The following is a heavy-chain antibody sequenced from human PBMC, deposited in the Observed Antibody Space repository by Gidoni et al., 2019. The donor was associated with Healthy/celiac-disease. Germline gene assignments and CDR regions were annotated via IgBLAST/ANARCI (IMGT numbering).Heavy chain of an antibody. Sequence: QVQLQQWGAGLLKPSETLSLTCAVYGGSFSGYYWSWIRQPPGKGLEWIGEINHSGSTNYNPSLKSRVTISVDTSKNQFSLKLSSVTAADTAVYYCASPTIAAADNYYGMDVWGQGTTVTVSS. CDR3: ASPTIAAADNYYGMDV. D-gene: IGHD6-13*01. J-gene: IGHJ6*02. CDR2: INHSGST. CDR1: GGSFSGYY. V-gene: IGHV4-34*01.